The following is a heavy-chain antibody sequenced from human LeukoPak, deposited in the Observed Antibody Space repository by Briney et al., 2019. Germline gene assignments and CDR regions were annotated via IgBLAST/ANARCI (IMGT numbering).Heavy chain of an antibody. Sequence: GGSLRLSCAASGFFFSSYSMNWVRQAPGKGLEWVSVIYSGGSTYYADSVKGRFTISRDNSKNTLYLQMNSLRAEDTAVYYCARACSGGSCFGGGFDPWGQGTLVTVSS. J-gene: IGHJ5*02. CDR3: ARACSGGSCFGGGFDP. CDR1: GFFFSSYS. CDR2: IYSGGST. V-gene: IGHV3-66*01. D-gene: IGHD2-15*01.